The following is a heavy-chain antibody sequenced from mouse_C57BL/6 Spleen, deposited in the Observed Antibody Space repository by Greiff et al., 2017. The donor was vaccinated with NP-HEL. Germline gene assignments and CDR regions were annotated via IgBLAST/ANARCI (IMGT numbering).Heavy chain of an antibody. V-gene: IGHV1-55*01. Sequence: QVQLQQPGAELVKPGASVKMSCKASGYTFTSYWITWVKQRPGQGLEWIGDIYPGSGSTNYNEKFKSKATLTVDTSSSTAYMQLSSLTSEDSAVYYCARTNYYGSSSYAMDYWGQGTSVTVSS. CDR1: GYTFTSYW. J-gene: IGHJ4*01. CDR3: ARTNYYGSSSYAMDY. D-gene: IGHD1-1*01. CDR2: IYPGSGST.